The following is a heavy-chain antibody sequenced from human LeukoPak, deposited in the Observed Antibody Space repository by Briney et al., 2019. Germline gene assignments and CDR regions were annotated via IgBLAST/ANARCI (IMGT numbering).Heavy chain of an antibody. D-gene: IGHD5-18*01. J-gene: IGHJ4*02. V-gene: IGHV4-59*01. CDR2: MYYTGVS. CDR1: GGSISSYH. CDR3: TTIKRGDIFGYFDF. Sequence: PSETLSLTCTFSGGSISSYHLNWIRQTPGKGLEWIGYMYYTGVSNYNPSLKSRVAISVDSSKNQFSLKVTSVTAADTAIYYCTTIKRGDIFGYFDFWGQGALVTVSS.